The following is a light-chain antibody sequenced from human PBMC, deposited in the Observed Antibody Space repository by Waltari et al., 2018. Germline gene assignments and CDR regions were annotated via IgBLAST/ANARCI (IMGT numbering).Light chain of an antibody. V-gene: IGLV1-44*01. CDR3: ATWDDSLIGRV. Sequence: QSVVTQAPSASGTPGQTVTISCSGSTSNIGSNTVTWYQQVPGTAPKVLVFANAPRPSGVPDRFSASKSGTSASLVISGLQSEDEADYFCATWDDSLIGRVFGGGTKLTVL. CDR2: ANA. J-gene: IGLJ3*02. CDR1: TSNIGSNT.